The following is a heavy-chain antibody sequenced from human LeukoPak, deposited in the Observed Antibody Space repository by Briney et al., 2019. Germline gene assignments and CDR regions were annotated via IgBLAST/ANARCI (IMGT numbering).Heavy chain of an antibody. CDR1: GFTFSTYA. Sequence: GGSLRLSCAASGFTFSTYAMSWVRQAAGKGLEWVSAISGSGGSTYYADSVKGRFTISRDNSKNTLYLQMNSLRAEDTAVYYCAKAYSSGWSNAIDYWGQGTLVTVSS. CDR2: ISGSGGST. J-gene: IGHJ4*02. D-gene: IGHD6-19*01. V-gene: IGHV3-23*01. CDR3: AKAYSSGWSNAIDY.